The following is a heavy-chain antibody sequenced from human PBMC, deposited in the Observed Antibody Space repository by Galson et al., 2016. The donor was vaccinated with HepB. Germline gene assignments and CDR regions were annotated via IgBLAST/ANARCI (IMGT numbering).Heavy chain of an antibody. CDR2: VFHTGST. J-gene: IGHJ5*02. V-gene: IGHV4-59*02. D-gene: IGHD1-26*01. Sequence: SETLSLTCSVSGVSVTSHYWSWIRLAPGKGLEWIANVFHTGSTTYNPSLNNRVTISLDASMNRFSLELVSVSAADTAVYYCARGGGSPYHGHEFDNWGQGTLVTVSS. CDR3: ARGGGSPYHGHEFDN. CDR1: GVSVTSHY.